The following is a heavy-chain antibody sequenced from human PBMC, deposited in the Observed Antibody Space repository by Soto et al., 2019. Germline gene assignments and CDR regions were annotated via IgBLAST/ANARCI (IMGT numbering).Heavy chain of an antibody. CDR3: ARDRGAYGMGV. CDR2: ISAYNGNT. J-gene: IGHJ6*02. Sequence: QVQLVQSGAEVKKPGASVKVSCKASGYTFSSYGISWVRQAPGQGLEWMGWISAYNGNTNYAQNLQGRVTMTTDTSTSTADMELRSLRSDDTAVYYCARDRGAYGMGVWGQGTTVTVYS. D-gene: IGHD3-10*01. CDR1: GYTFSSYG. V-gene: IGHV1-18*01.